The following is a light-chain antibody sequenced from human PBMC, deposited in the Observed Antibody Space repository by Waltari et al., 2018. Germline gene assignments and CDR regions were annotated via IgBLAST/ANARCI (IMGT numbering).Light chain of an antibody. CDR1: SSDVGGYNL. CDR2: EVI. CDR3: CSYAGSSTV. Sequence: QSALTQPASVSESPGQSVTISCTGTSSDVGGYNLFSWYQQHPGKAPRLVIYEVIKRPSGVSNRFSGSKSGNTASLTISGLQAEDEADYYCCSYAGSSTVFGGRTKLTVL. V-gene: IGLV2-23*02. J-gene: IGLJ2*01.